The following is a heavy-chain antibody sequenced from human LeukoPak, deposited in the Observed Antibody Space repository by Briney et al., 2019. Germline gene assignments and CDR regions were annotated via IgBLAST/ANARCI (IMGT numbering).Heavy chain of an antibody. CDR1: GFTFSSYA. V-gene: IGHV3-23*01. D-gene: IGHD3-10*01. CDR2: ISGSGGST. J-gene: IGHJ4*02. CDR3: AKGHITMVRGVIRFDY. Sequence: GGSLRLSCAASGFTFSSYAMSWVRQAPGKGLEWVSAISGSGGSTYYADSVKGRFTISRDNSKNTLYLQMNSLRAEDTAVYYCAKGHITMVRGVIRFDYWGQGTLVTVSS.